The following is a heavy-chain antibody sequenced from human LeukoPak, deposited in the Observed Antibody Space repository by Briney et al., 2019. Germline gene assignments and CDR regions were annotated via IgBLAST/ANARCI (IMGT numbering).Heavy chain of an antibody. J-gene: IGHJ5*02. D-gene: IGHD3-22*01. CDR2: ISGENGNT. V-gene: IGHV1-18*01. Sequence: ASVKVSCKASGYTFTSSGISWVRQAPGQGLEWMGWISGENGNTNYAPKLQGRVTMTTDTSTSTAYMELRSLRSDDTAVYYCAKDQYYDSKGWFDAWGQGTLVTVSS. CDR3: AKDQYYDSKGWFDA. CDR1: GYTFTSSG.